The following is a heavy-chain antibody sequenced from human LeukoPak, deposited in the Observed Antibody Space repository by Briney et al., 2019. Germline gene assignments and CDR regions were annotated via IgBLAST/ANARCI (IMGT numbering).Heavy chain of an antibody. J-gene: IGHJ6*02. CDR2: INPSGGST. Sequence: GASVKVSCKASGYTFTSYYMHWVRQAPGQGLEWMGIINPSGGSTSYAQKFQGRITMTRDTSTSTVYMELSSLRSEDTAVYYCARVQRSGWLYYYYGMDVWGQGTTVTVSS. CDR3: ARVQRSGWLYYYYGMDV. D-gene: IGHD6-19*01. V-gene: IGHV1-46*01. CDR1: GYTFTSYY.